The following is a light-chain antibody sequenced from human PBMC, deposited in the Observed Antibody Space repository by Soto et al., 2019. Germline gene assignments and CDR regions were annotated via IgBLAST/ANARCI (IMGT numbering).Light chain of an antibody. V-gene: IGLV1-51*01. CDR2: DNN. Sequence: QSVLTQPPSVSAAPGQKVTISCSGSRSNIGNNHVSWYQQLPGTAPKLLIYDNNKRPSGIPDRFSASKSATSATLAITGLQTGEEADYYCATWDNGLSVEVFGVGTQMNVL. CDR1: RSNIGNNH. J-gene: IGLJ7*01. CDR3: ATWDNGLSVEV.